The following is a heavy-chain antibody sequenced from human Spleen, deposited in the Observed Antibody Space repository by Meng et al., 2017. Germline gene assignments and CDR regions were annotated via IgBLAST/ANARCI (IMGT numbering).Heavy chain of an antibody. Sequence: LMQPVADVKKPEASIKRSRKASVSTFTASYVHGVRQAPGQGLEWMGHNNPNSVDTHYAQKFQGRVSMTGDTSISTAYVELSRLRSDDTAVYYCARDENISAGKLFGDYWGQGTLVTVSS. CDR3: ARDENISAGKLFGDY. D-gene: IGHD6-13*01. CDR2: NNPNSVDT. CDR1: VSTFTASY. V-gene: IGHV1-2*06. J-gene: IGHJ4*02.